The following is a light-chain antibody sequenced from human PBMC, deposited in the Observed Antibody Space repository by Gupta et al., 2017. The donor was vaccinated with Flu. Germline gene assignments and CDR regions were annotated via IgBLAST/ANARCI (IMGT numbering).Light chain of an antibody. Sequence: DIQMTQSPSSLSASIGDRVTITCRASQTIRKYLNWYQQKPGKAPNLLIYTESSLQSGVPSRFSGSGSGTDFTLTISRLQPEDFATYYCQQSDSPPWTFGQGTKVESK. CDR2: TES. V-gene: IGKV1-39*01. CDR1: QTIRKY. J-gene: IGKJ1*01. CDR3: QQSDSPPWT.